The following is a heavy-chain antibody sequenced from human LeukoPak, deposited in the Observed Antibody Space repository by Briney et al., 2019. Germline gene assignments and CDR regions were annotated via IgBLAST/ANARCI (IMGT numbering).Heavy chain of an antibody. CDR1: GGAISSSSYY. CDR3: ARITASGYSYGFDS. J-gene: IGHJ4*02. V-gene: IGHV4-39*06. CDR2: IYTSGST. D-gene: IGHD5-18*01. Sequence: SETLSLTCTVSGGAISSSSYYWGWIRQPPGKGLEWIGRIYTSGSTDYNPSLKSRDTMSVDTSKNQSHLKVSSVTAADTAVYYCARITASGYSYGFDSWGQGTLVTVSS.